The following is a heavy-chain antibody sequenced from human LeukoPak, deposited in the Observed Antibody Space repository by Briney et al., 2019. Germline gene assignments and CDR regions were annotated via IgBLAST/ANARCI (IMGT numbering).Heavy chain of an antibody. CDR1: GYTLTELS. CDR2: FDPKDGET. Sequence: ASVKVSCKVSGYTLTELSMHWVRQAPGKGLEWMGGFDPKDGETIYAQKFQGRVTMTEDTSTDTAYMELSSLRCEDTAVYYCATTSMIVPTDAAFDIWGQGTMVTVSS. CDR3: ATTSMIVPTDAAFDI. J-gene: IGHJ3*02. V-gene: IGHV1-24*01. D-gene: IGHD3-22*01.